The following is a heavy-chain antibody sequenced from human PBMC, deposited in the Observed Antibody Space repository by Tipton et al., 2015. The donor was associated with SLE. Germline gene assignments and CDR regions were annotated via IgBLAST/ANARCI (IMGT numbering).Heavy chain of an antibody. CDR3: ARGITMVRGVYYFDY. D-gene: IGHD3-10*01. J-gene: IGHJ4*02. CDR2: IYYSGST. CDR1: GGSISSHY. Sequence: TLSLTCTVSGGSISSHYWSWIWQPPGKGLEWIGYIYYSGSTNYNPSLKSRVTISVDTSKNQFSLKLSSVTAADTAVYYCARGITMVRGVYYFDYWGQGTLVTVSS. V-gene: IGHV4-59*11.